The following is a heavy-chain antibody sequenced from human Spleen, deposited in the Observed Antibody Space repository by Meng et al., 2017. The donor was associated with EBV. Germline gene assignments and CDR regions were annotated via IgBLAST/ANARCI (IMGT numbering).Heavy chain of an antibody. CDR3: AKDLSGRFDP. CDR1: GFTFRDYG. J-gene: IGHJ5*02. Sequence: VGSGGGVVQPVGSLRLSCAASGFTFRDYGFHWFRQAPGKGPEWVAIIPSDASHNKYYADSVRGRFTISRDNSKNTLYLQMNSLRTEDTALYYCAKDLSGRFDPWGQGTLVTVSS. V-gene: IGHV3-30*18. D-gene: IGHD1-14*01. CDR2: IPSDASHNK.